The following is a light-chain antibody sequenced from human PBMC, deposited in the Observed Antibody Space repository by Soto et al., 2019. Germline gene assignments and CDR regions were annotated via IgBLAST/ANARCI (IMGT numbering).Light chain of an antibody. CDR2: GAS. J-gene: IGKJ1*01. V-gene: IGKV3-20*01. CDR1: QSLCRY. Sequence: DIVLTQSPDTLSLSPGESATLSFRASQSLCRYLAWYQQKPGQAPRLLIYGASISAPGIPDRFSGSGSETDFTLTITRLESEDFAVYSCHQYGSSPWTFGQGTKVDIK. CDR3: HQYGSSPWT.